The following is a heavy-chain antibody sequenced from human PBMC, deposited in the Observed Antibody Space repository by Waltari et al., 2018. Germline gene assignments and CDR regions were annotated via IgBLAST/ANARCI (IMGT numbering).Heavy chain of an antibody. D-gene: IGHD4-17*01. CDR3: AREIDGGNSRPYDY. CDR1: GGSITGYS. J-gene: IGHJ4*02. Sequence: QVQLQESGPGLVKPSEPLSLTCTVSGGSITGYSWSWIRPPPGKGLEWIGHNYYNGNTDSNPSLTSRVTISVDTSKNQFSRKLSSVTAADTAVYYCAREIDGGNSRPYDYWGQGTLVTFSS. CDR2: NYYNGNT. V-gene: IGHV4-59*01.